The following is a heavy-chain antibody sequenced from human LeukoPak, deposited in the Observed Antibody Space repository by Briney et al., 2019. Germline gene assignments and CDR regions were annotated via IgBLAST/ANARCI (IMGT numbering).Heavy chain of an antibody. J-gene: IGHJ4*02. Sequence: GGALRLSCAVSGITLSNYGMTWVRQAPGKGLEWVAGISDTGGRTNYADSVKGRFTISRDNPKNTLYLQMNSLRAEDTAIYYCGKKFGLPTTTERSLQYWGQGTLVTVSS. CDR1: GITLSNYG. V-gene: IGHV3-23*01. CDR2: ISDTGGRT. CDR3: GKKFGLPTTTERSLQY. D-gene: IGHD1-1*01.